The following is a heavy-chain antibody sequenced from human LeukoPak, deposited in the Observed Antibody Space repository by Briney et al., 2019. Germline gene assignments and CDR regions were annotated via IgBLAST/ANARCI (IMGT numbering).Heavy chain of an antibody. J-gene: IGHJ4*02. CDR3: ARVIHLGELSLYDY. CDR1: GYSFTTYW. Sequence: GESLKISCKGSGYSFTTYWITWVRQMPGKGLEWMGRIDPSDSYTNYSPSFQGHVTISADKSISTAYLQWSSLKASDTAMYYCARVIHLGELSLYDYWGQGTLVTVSS. V-gene: IGHV5-10-1*01. CDR2: IDPSDSYT. D-gene: IGHD3-16*02.